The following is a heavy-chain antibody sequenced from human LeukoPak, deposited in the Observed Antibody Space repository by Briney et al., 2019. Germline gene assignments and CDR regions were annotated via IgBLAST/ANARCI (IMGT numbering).Heavy chain of an antibody. CDR2: ISSSGSTI. Sequence: GGSLRLSCAASGFTVSSNYMSWVRQAPGKGVEWVSYISSSGSTIYYADSVKGRFTISRDNAKNSLYLQMNSLRAEDTAVYYCARDGYYDSSGIYDYWGQGTLVTVSS. J-gene: IGHJ4*02. CDR3: ARDGYYDSSGIYDY. CDR1: GFTVSSNY. D-gene: IGHD3-22*01. V-gene: IGHV3-48*03.